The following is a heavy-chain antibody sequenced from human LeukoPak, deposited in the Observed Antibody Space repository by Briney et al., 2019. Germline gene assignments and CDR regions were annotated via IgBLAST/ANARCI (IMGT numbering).Heavy chain of an antibody. CDR2: IFYSGST. J-gene: IGHJ4*02. V-gene: IGHV4-59*01. Sequence: PSETLSLTCTVSGGSISNYYWTWIRQPPGKGLEWIGYIFYSGSTNYNPSLKTRVTISVDTSKSQFSLKLSSVTAADTAVYYCARGWGYFDYWGQGTLVTVSS. D-gene: IGHD1-26*01. CDR1: GGSISNYY. CDR3: ARGWGYFDY.